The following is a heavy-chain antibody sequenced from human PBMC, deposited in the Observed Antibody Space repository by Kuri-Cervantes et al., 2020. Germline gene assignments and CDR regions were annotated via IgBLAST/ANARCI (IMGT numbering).Heavy chain of an antibody. J-gene: IGHJ4*02. CDR1: GFTFSRYW. CDR3: ASPQARMPMAGNFDH. Sequence: GGSLRLSCTTSGFTFSRYWMTWVRQAPGKGLEWVANIKQDGSEKYCVDSVKGRFTISRDNAKNSLYLQMNSLRAEDTAVYYCASPQARMPMAGNFDHWGQGILVTVSS. V-gene: IGHV3-7*01. CDR2: IKQDGSEK. D-gene: IGHD6-19*01.